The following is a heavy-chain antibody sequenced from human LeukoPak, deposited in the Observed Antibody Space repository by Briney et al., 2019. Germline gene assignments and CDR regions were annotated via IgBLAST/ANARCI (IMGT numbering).Heavy chain of an antibody. Sequence: KTSETLSLTCTVSGGSISNNYWNWIRQPAGKGLEWIGRIYTSESTNYNPSLKSRVTMSVDTSKNQFSLKLSSVTAADTAVYYCASISGSIAAAGWGQGTLVTVSS. CDR3: ASISGSIAAAG. CDR1: GGSISNNY. J-gene: IGHJ4*02. D-gene: IGHD6-13*01. V-gene: IGHV4-4*07. CDR2: IYTSEST.